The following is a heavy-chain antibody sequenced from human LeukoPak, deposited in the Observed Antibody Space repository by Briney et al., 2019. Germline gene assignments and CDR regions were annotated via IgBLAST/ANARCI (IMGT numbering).Heavy chain of an antibody. Sequence: GGSLRLSCAASGFTFGSYSMNWVRQAPGKGLEWVSYISSGSSTMYYADSVKGRFTISRDNAKNSLYLQMNSLRAEDTAVYYCARDYDFWSGYYTGIFDFWGQGTLVTVSS. V-gene: IGHV3-48*01. D-gene: IGHD3-3*01. CDR2: ISSGSSTM. J-gene: IGHJ4*02. CDR1: GFTFGSYS. CDR3: ARDYDFWSGYYTGIFDF.